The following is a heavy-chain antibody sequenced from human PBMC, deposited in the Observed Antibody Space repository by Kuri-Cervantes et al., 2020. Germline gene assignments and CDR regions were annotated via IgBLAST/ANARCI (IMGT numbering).Heavy chain of an antibody. CDR3: ARGPQVTSRIAEYFQH. CDR1: GFPFSSYW. J-gene: IGHJ1*01. D-gene: IGHD2-2*01. Sequence: GGSLRLSCAASGFPFSSYWMSWVRQAPGKGLEWVANIKQDGSEKYYVDSVKGRFTISRDNSKNTLYLQMNSLRAEDTAVYYCARGPQVTSRIAEYFQHWGQGTLVTVSS. V-gene: IGHV3-7*01. CDR2: IKQDGSEK.